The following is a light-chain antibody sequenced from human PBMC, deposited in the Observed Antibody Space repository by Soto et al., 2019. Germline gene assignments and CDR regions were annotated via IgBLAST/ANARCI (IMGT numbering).Light chain of an antibody. J-gene: IGKJ1*01. CDR1: QSVSNNY. V-gene: IGKV3-20*01. Sequence: DIALTQSPGTLSLSPGERATLSCTSSQSVSNNYLAWYQQKPGQAPRLTIYGASNRATGIPDRFSGSGSGTDCTLTISRLEPEDFAVYYCQQYGNSRGTFGQGTKVDIK. CDR2: GAS. CDR3: QQYGNSRGT.